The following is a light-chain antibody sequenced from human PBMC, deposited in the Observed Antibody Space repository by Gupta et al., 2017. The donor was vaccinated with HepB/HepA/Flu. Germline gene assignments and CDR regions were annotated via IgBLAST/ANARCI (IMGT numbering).Light chain of an antibody. CDR1: QSISSSY. CDR3: QHHSSASKWT. Sequence: LVLTQSPGTLSLSPGERATLSCRTSQSISSSYLAWYQQKPGQAPRLLIYGASSRATGVPDRFSGSGSGTDFTLTISRLESEDFAVYYWQHHSSASKWTFGQGTTVEI. J-gene: IGKJ1*01. CDR2: GAS. V-gene: IGKV3-20*01.